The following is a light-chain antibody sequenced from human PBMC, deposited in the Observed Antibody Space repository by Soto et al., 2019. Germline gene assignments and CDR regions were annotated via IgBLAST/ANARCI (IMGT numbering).Light chain of an antibody. Sequence: DIQMTQSRCALSSSVGEVFTITCQASQNIYNYLNWYQQKPGKAPKLLIYDASNLATGVPARFSGSGSGTDFTFTISSLQPGDIATYYCQQYDNLPVTFGPGTKVDI. CDR1: QNIYNY. J-gene: IGKJ3*01. CDR3: QQYDNLPVT. V-gene: IGKV1-33*01. CDR2: DAS.